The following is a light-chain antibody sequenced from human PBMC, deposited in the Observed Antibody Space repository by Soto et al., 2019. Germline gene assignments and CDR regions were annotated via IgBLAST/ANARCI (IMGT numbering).Light chain of an antibody. CDR3: QVWDGTTDNLYV. CDR1: NIGVKS. Sequence: SYELTQPPSLSVAPGQTARVTCGGNNIGVKSVHWYQLRPGQAPVLVVYDNNDRPSGIPERFSGSNSGNTATLTISRVEAGDEADYYCQVWDGTTDNLYVFGTGTKLTVL. J-gene: IGLJ1*01. CDR2: DNN. V-gene: IGLV3-21*02.